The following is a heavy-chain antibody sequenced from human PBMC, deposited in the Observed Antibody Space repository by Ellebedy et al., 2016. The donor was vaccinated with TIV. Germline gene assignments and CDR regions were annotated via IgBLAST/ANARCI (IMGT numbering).Heavy chain of an antibody. J-gene: IGHJ6*02. CDR2: FDPEDGET. D-gene: IGHD3/OR15-3a*01. V-gene: IGHV1-24*01. CDR3: ATDLPLTDSPTYYYYGMDV. CDR1: GYTLTELS. Sequence: ASVKVSXXVSGYTLTELSMHWVRQAPGKGLEWMGGFDPEDGETIYAQKFQGRVTMTEDTSTDTAYMELSSLRSEDTAVYYCATDLPLTDSPTYYYYGMDVWGQGTTVIVSS.